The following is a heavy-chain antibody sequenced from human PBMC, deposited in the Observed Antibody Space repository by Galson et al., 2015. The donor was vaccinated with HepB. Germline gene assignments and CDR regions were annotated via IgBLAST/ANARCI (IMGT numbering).Heavy chain of an antibody. CDR2: TYYRSKWYN. J-gene: IGHJ4*02. CDR1: GDSISSNSAA. Sequence: CAISGDSISSNSAAWNWIRQSPSRGLEWLGRTYYRSKWYNDYAVSVKSRITINPDTSKNQFSLQLNSVTPEDTAVYYCAREYPDRLGSWIDYWGQGTLVTVSP. D-gene: IGHD6-19*01. CDR3: AREYPDRLGSWIDY. V-gene: IGHV6-1*01.